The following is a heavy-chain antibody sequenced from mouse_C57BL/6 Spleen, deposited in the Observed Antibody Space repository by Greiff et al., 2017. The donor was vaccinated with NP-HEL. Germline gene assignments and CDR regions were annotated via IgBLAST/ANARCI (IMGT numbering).Heavy chain of an antibody. CDR2: ISYDGSN. D-gene: IGHD1-1*01. CDR1: GYSITSGYY. Sequence: ESGPGLVKPSQSLSLTCSVTGYSITSGYYWNWIRQFPGNKLEWMGYISYDGSNNYNPSLKNQISITRATSKNQFFLKLNSVTTEDTATYYGAREDYGSSYGYFDVWGTGTTVTVSS. V-gene: IGHV3-6*01. J-gene: IGHJ1*03. CDR3: AREDYGSSYGYFDV.